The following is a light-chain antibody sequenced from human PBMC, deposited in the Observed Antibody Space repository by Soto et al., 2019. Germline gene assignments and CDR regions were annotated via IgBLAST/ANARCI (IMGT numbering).Light chain of an antibody. Sequence: DIQMTQSPSTLSASVGDRVTITCRASQSIDGWLAWYQQKPGRAPKFLMYKASNAESRVPSRFSGSGYGTEFTLTISSLQPDDFATDYCKQYHSFAWTFGQGPKVEIK. CDR1: QSIDGW. V-gene: IGKV1-5*03. CDR2: KAS. J-gene: IGKJ1*01. CDR3: KQYHSFAWT.